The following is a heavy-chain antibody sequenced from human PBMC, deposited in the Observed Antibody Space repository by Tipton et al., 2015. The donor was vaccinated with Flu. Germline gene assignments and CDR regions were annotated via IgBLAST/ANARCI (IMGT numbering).Heavy chain of an antibody. CDR2: ISGSGGST. J-gene: IGHJ4*02. CDR1: GFTFSSYA. V-gene: IGHV3-23*01. Sequence: SLRLSCAASGFTFSSYAMSWVRQAPGKGLEWVSAISGSGGSTYYADSVKGRFTISRDNSKNTLYLQMNSLRAEDTAVYYCAKDSFKDSSSWYGYWGQGTLVTVSS. D-gene: IGHD6-13*01. CDR3: AKDSFKDSSSWYGY.